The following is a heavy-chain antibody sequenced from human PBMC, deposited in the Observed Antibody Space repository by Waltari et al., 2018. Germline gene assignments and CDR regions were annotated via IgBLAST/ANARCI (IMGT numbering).Heavy chain of an antibody. J-gene: IGHJ4*02. CDR3: ARTGSRYCSGGSCSVLDY. CDR2: IYTSGST. Sequence: QVQLQESGPGLVKPSETLSLTCTVSGGSISSYYWSWIRQPPGKGLEWIGYIYTSGSTNSNPSLNSRVTISVDTSKNQFSLKLSSVTAADTAVYYCARTGSRYCSGGSCSVLDYWGQGTLVTVSS. D-gene: IGHD2-15*01. CDR1: GGSISSYY. V-gene: IGHV4-4*09.